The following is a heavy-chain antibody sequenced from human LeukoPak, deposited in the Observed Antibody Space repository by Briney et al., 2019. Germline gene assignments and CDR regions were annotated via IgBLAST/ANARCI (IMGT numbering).Heavy chain of an antibody. D-gene: IGHD3-10*01. CDR3: ARSLYYYGSDSFDI. J-gene: IGHJ3*02. CDR1: GGSFSSYY. Sequence: TSETLSLTCAVYGGSFSSYYWNWIRQPPGKGLEWIGYIYYSGSTNYNPSLKSRVTISLNTSKNQFSLRLSSVTAADTAVYYCARSLYYYGSDSFDIWGQGTMVTVSS. V-gene: IGHV4-59*01. CDR2: IYYSGST.